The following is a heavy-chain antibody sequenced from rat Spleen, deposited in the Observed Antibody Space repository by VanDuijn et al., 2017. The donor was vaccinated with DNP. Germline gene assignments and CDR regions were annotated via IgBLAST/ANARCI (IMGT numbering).Heavy chain of an antibody. CDR2: MSSGRST. J-gene: IGHJ2*01. CDR3: TRLAWD. V-gene: IGHV2-6*01. D-gene: IGHD5-1*01. Sequence: QVQLNESRPGLVPPFQTLSLTCTFSGFSLTSYTVSWVRQPPGKGLEWIASMSSGRSTYYNSALKSRLSISRDTSKSQVFLKMNSLQTEDTAIYFCTRLAWDWGQGVMVAVSS. CDR1: GFSLTSYT.